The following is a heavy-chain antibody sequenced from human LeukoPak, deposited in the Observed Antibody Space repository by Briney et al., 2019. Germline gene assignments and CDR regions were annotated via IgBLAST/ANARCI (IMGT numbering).Heavy chain of an antibody. Sequence: SETLSLTCTVSGYSISSGYYWGWIRQPPGKGLEWIGSIYHSGSTYYNPSLKSRVTISVDTSKNQFSLKLSSVTAADTAVYYCARLRDPMVRGADIDYWGQGTLVTVSS. CDR1: GYSISSGYY. V-gene: IGHV4-38-2*02. D-gene: IGHD3-10*01. J-gene: IGHJ4*02. CDR2: IYHSGST. CDR3: ARLRDPMVRGADIDY.